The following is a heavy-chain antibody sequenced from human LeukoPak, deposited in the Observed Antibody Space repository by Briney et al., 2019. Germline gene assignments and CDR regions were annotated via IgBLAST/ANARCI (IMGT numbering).Heavy chain of an antibody. CDR1: GLTFINYA. Sequence: GGSLRLSCAASGLTFINYAMTWVRQAPGKGLESVSSINSGSAGSTSYADPVRGRSSISRDNSKNTLYLQINNLRAEDTAIYYCVGVRYNYGLSAYWGQGILVIVSS. CDR2: INSGSAGST. V-gene: IGHV3-23*01. D-gene: IGHD5-18*01. CDR3: VGVRYNYGLSAY. J-gene: IGHJ4*02.